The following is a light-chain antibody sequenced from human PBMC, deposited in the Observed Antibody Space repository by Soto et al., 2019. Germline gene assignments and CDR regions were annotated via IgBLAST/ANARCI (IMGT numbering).Light chain of an antibody. Sequence: QSALTQPASVSGSPGQSITISCTGTSSDVGSYNLVSWYRQHPGKAPKLMIYEGNKRPSGVSNRFSGSTSGNTASLTISGLQAEDEADYYCCSYAGSGTVVFGGGTKLTVL. J-gene: IGLJ2*01. V-gene: IGLV2-23*01. CDR2: EGN. CDR3: CSYAGSGTVV. CDR1: SSDVGSYNL.